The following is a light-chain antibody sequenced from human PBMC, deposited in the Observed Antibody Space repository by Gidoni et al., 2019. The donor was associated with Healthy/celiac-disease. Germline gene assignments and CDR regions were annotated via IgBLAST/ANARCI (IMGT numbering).Light chain of an antibody. CDR2: DAA. J-gene: IGKJ2*01. CDR3: QQRSNWHEYT. V-gene: IGKV3-11*01. Sequence: IVLTQSPATLSLSPGERAPLSCRASQRVSSYLAWYQQKPGQAPRLLMYDAAHSATGIPARFSGSGSGTDFTLTISSLEPEDFAVYYCQQRSNWHEYTFGQGTKLEIK. CDR1: QRVSSY.